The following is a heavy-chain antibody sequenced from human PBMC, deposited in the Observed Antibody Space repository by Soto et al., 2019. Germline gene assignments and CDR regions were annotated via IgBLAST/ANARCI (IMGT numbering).Heavy chain of an antibody. CDR3: ATQSVLLWFGELRDYYYGMDV. CDR2: INPNSGGT. V-gene: IGHV1-2*02. CDR1: GYTFTVYY. D-gene: IGHD3-10*01. Sequence: ASVKVSCKASGYTFTVYYMHWVLQSPVQWLDGMGWINPNSGGTNYAQKFQGRVTMTRDTSISTAYMELSRLRSDGTAVYYCATQSVLLWFGELRDYYYGMDVWGQGTTVTVSS. J-gene: IGHJ6*02.